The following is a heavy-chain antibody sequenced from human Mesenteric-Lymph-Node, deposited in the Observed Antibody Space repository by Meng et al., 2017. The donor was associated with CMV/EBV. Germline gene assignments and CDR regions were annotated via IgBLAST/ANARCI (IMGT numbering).Heavy chain of an antibody. D-gene: IGHD2-2*01. J-gene: IGHJ6*02. CDR1: GYSFTSYD. V-gene: IGHV1-2*02. Sequence: ASVKVSCKASGYSFTSYDIKWVRQATGQGLEWMGWINPNSGGTNYAQKFQGRVTMTRDTSISTAYLDLSRLKSDDTAVYYCARNIPAPSTLYYYYGLDVWGQGTTVTVSS. CDR2: INPNSGGT. CDR3: ARNIPAPSTLYYYYGLDV.